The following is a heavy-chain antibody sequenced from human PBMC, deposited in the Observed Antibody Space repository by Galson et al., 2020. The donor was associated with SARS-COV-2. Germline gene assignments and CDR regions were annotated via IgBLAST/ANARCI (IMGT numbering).Heavy chain of an antibody. CDR3: ARTAPTFCSTSCYYVDY. J-gene: IGHJ4*02. CDR2: ISSSSSYI. Sequence: GGSLRLSCAASGFTFSSYSMNWVRQAPGKGLEWVLSISSSSSYIYYADSVKGRFTISRDNAKNSLYLQMNSLRAEDTAVYYCARTAPTFCSTSCYYVDYWGQGTLVTVSS. V-gene: IGHV3-21*01. D-gene: IGHD2-2*01. CDR1: GFTFSSYS.